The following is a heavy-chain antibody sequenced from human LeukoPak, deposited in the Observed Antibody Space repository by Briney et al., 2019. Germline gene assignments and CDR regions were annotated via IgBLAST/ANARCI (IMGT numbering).Heavy chain of an antibody. D-gene: IGHD1-14*01. J-gene: IGHJ4*02. Sequence: QTGGFLRLSCAASGFTFSSYAMSWVRQVPGKGLEWVSSISGSGGGTHYADSVKGRFTISRDNSKNTLYLQLNNVRTEDTATYFCAKEQYPGYFDFWGQGTLVTVSA. CDR2: ISGSGGGT. CDR1: GFTFSSYA. CDR3: AKEQYPGYFDF. V-gene: IGHV3-23*01.